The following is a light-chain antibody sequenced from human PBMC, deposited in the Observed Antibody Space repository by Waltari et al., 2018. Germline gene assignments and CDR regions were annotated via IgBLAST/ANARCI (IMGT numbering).Light chain of an antibody. J-gene: IGLJ2*01. Sequence: SSELTQDPAVSVALGQTIRITCQVDSLRISYESWYQVKPGQAPVLVMFGKAKRPSGVPDRFSGDTSETTSSLTITGAQAEDEADYYCSSRNGRASQVVFAGGTKVTVL. V-gene: IGLV3-19*01. CDR3: SSRNGRASQVV. CDR1: SLRISY. CDR2: GKA.